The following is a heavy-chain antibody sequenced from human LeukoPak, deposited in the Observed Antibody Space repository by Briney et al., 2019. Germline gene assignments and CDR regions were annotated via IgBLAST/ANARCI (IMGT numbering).Heavy chain of an antibody. J-gene: IGHJ4*02. CDR3: ARQGAYSSAIGMGY. CDR1: GYTSNNYY. V-gene: IGHV1-46*02. CDR2: INPSGGGT. Sequence: ASVKVSCKASGYTSNNYYMYWVRQAPGQGLGWMGMINPSGGGTSYAQNFQGRVTMTRDTSTRTVYMEVSSLKPEDTAVYYCARQGAYSSAIGMGYWGQGTLVTVSS. D-gene: IGHD6-19*01.